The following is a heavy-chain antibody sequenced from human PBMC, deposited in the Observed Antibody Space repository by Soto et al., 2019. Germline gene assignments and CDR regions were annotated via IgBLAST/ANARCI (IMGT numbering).Heavy chain of an antibody. D-gene: IGHD3-3*01. J-gene: IGHJ5*02. CDR2: INPNSGST. CDR3: ANGRFLEWLLPDNWFDP. V-gene: IGHV1-2*02. Sequence: ASVKVSCKASGYSFIGHYVHWVRQAPGQGLEWMGWINPNSGSTTYAQRFQGRVTLTRDTSISTAYMELRGLRSDDTAVYYCANGRFLEWLLPDNWFDPWGQGTLVTVSS. CDR1: GYSFIGHY.